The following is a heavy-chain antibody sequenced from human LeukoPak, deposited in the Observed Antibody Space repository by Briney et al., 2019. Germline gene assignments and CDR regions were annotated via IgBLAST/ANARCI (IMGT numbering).Heavy chain of an antibody. Sequence: KPSETLSLTCTVSGGSISSYYWSRIRQPPGKGLEWIGYIYYSGSTNYNPSLKSRVTISVDTSKNQFSLKLSSVTAADTAVYYCARHPNSNWDYWGQGTLVTVSS. J-gene: IGHJ4*02. CDR2: IYYSGST. CDR1: GGSISSYY. V-gene: IGHV4-59*01. D-gene: IGHD6-13*01. CDR3: ARHPNSNWDY.